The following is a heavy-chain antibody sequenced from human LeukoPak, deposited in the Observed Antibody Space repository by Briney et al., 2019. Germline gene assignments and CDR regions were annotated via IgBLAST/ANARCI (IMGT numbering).Heavy chain of an antibody. CDR1: GFTFSSYV. Sequence: GGSLRLSCAASGFTFSSYVMSWVRQAPGKGLEWVSAISGSGGSTYYADSVKGRFTISRDNSKNTLYQQMNSLRAEDTAVYYCAKDRAFYYDSSGYYPDAFDIWGQGTMVTVSS. V-gene: IGHV3-23*01. CDR3: AKDRAFYYDSSGYYPDAFDI. J-gene: IGHJ3*02. D-gene: IGHD3-22*01. CDR2: ISGSGGST.